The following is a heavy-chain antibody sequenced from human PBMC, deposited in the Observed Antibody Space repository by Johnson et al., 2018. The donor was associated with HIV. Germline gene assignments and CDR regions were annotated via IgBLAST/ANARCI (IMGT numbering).Heavy chain of an antibody. CDR2: ISYDGSNK. J-gene: IGHJ3*02. D-gene: IGHD1-26*01. CDR3: AKGWGRGTFSTDDSFDM. CDR1: GFTLSSYG. Sequence: MLLVESGGGVVQPGRSLRLSCAASGFTLSSYGMHWVRQAPGKGLEWVAVISYDGSNKYYADSVKGRFTISRDNSKNTLYLQMNSLRAEDTAVYYCAKGWGRGTFSTDDSFDMWGQGTMVTVSS. V-gene: IGHV3-30*18.